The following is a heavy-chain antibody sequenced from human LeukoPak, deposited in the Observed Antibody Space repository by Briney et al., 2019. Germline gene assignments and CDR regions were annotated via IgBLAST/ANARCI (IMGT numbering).Heavy chain of an antibody. CDR2: IKQDGSEK. Sequence: GGSLRLSCGASGFTFSSYWMSWVRQAPGKGLEWVANIKQDGSEKYYVDSVKGRFTISRDNAKNSLYLQMNSLRAEDTAVYYCARARGSYYVGVFDYWGQGTLVTVSS. CDR3: ARARGSYYVGVFDY. J-gene: IGHJ4*02. CDR1: GFTFSSYW. D-gene: IGHD1-26*01. V-gene: IGHV3-7*01.